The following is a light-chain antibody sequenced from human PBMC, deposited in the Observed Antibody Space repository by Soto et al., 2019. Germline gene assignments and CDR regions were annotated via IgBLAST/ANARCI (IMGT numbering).Light chain of an antibody. CDR2: TTN. CDR3: AAWDDSLNGHV. V-gene: IGLV1-44*01. J-gene: IGLJ1*01. Sequence: QSVLAQPHSASGTPGQRGTIFCSGRSSNIGTSSVHWFQQLPGTAPKLLISTTNQRPSGVPERFSGSKSGTSASLAISGLQSEDEADYYCAAWDDSLNGHVFGTGTKVTVL. CDR1: SSNIGTSS.